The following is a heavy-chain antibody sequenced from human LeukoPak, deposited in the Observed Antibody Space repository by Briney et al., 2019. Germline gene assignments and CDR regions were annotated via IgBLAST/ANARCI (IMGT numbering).Heavy chain of an antibody. Sequence: VASVKVSCKASGYTFTGYYMHWVRQAPGQGLEWMGWINPNSGGTNYAQKSQGRVTMTRDTSISTAYMELSRLRSDDTAVYYCASSNSGSYYVNWGQGTLVTVSS. D-gene: IGHD3-10*01. J-gene: IGHJ4*02. CDR2: INPNSGGT. V-gene: IGHV1-2*02. CDR3: ASSNSGSYYVN. CDR1: GYTFTGYY.